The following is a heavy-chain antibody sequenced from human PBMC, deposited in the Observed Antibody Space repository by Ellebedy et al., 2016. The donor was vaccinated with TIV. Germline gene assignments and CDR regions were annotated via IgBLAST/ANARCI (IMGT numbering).Heavy chain of an antibody. CDR1: GASVSSAGFQ. CDR3: ARDHYGSLDV. Sequence: SEPLSLTXFVPGASVSSAGFQWCCIRQPPGKGLEWLSLKYTSGTSTYDPSLNRRATISVDTSKNQFSLRLTSLTAADTALYYCARDHYGSLDVWGQGITVTVSS. V-gene: IGHV4-61*08. J-gene: IGHJ6*02. D-gene: IGHD3-10*01. CDR2: KYTSGTS.